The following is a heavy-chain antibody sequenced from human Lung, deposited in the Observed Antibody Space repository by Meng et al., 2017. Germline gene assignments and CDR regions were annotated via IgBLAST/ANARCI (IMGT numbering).Heavy chain of an antibody. CDR1: GGSFSDYY. J-gene: IGHJ4*02. V-gene: IGHV4-34*01. D-gene: IGHD4-11*01. Sequence: QVRLQQWGAGLLKPSETLSPTCVVSGGSFSDYYWSWIRSPPGKGLEWIGEINRSGSTNYNPSLESRATISVDTSQNNLSLKLSSVTAADSAVYYCARGPTTMAHDFDYWGQGTLVTVSS. CDR3: ARGPTTMAHDFDY. CDR2: INRSGST.